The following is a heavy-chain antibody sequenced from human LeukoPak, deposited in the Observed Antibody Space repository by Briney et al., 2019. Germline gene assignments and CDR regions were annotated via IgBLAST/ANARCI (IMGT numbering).Heavy chain of an antibody. CDR1: GGSFSGYY. CDR3: ARGPNNWFDP. Sequence: ASETLSLTCAVYGGSFSGYYWSWVRQPPGKGLEWIGEINHSRSTNYNPPLKSRVTISVDTSKNQFSLKLSSVTAADTAVYYGARGPNNWFDPWGQGTLVTVSS. V-gene: IGHV4-34*01. J-gene: IGHJ5*02. D-gene: IGHD2-8*01. CDR2: INHSRST.